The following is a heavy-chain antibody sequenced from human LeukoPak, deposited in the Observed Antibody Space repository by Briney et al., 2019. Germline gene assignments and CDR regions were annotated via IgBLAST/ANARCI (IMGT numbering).Heavy chain of an antibody. D-gene: IGHD3-22*01. V-gene: IGHV4-30-4*01. CDR1: GGSISSGDYF. Sequence: PSQTLSLTCSVSGGSISSGDYFWTWIRQPPGKGLEYIGYIYYSGTTYYNPSLKSRITMSVDMSANQFSLRLTSVSAADTAVYYCASLKGLFDYFDYWGQGILVTVYS. CDR2: IYYSGTT. J-gene: IGHJ4*02. CDR3: ASLKGLFDYFDY.